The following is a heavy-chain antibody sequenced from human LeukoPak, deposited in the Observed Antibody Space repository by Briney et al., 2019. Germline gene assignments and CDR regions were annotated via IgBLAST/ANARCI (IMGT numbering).Heavy chain of an antibody. CDR3: ARDSGGHYYDSSGYYY. J-gene: IGHJ4*02. V-gene: IGHV1-69*01. D-gene: IGHD3-22*01. CDR1: GGTFSSYA. Sequence: SVKVSCKASGGTFSSYAISWVRQAPGQGLEWMGGIIPIFGTANYAQKFQGRVTITADESTSTAHMELSSLRSEDTAVYYCARDSGGHYYDSSGYYYWGQGTLVTVSS. CDR2: IIPIFGTA.